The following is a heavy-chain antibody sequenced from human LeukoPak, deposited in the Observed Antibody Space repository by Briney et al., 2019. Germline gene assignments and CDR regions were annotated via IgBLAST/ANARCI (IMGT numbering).Heavy chain of an antibody. V-gene: IGHV3-23*01. J-gene: IGHJ4*02. CDR3: AKDGPGVSYRMFDY. CDR1: GFTFSSYA. Sequence: QPGGSLRLSCAASGFTFSSYAMSWVRQAPGKGLEWVSVISTSGGSTYYADSVKGRFTISRDDSKNTLYLQMNSLRAEDTAVYYCAKDGPGVSYRMFDYWGQGTLVTVSS. D-gene: IGHD3-10*01. CDR2: ISTSGGST.